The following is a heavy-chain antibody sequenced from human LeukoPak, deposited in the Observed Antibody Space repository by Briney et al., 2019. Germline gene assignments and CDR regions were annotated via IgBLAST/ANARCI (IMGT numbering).Heavy chain of an antibody. CDR1: GFSFNNYA. CDR2: ISGSGGST. D-gene: IGHD2-2*01. V-gene: IGHV3-23*01. J-gene: IGHJ4*02. Sequence: GGSLRLSCAASGFSFNNYAMNWVRQAPGKGLEWVSGISGSGGSTYFADSVKGRFTISRDNSKNTLYLQMNSLRAEDTAIYYCAKDPRYCSSTNCYYWGQGTLVTVSS. CDR3: AKDPRYCSSTNCYY.